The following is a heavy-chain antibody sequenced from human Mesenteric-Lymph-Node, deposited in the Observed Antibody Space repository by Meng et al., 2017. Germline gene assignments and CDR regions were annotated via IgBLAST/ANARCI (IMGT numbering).Heavy chain of an antibody. Sequence: QAQLPQWVPELLNPSETLPLTCAVYGGSFSGYYWSWIRQPPGKGLEWIGEINHSGSTNYNPSLKSRVTISVDTSKNQFSLKLSSVTAADTAVYYCARRYGASAYNWFDPWGQGTLVTVSS. D-gene: IGHD4-17*01. CDR2: INHSGST. V-gene: IGHV4-34*01. CDR1: GGSFSGYY. CDR3: ARRYGASAYNWFDP. J-gene: IGHJ5*02.